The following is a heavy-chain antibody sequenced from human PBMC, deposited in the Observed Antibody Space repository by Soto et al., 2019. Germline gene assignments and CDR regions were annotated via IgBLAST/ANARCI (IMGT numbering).Heavy chain of an antibody. CDR3: ASGGPGTIVVVPAATYYGMDV. CDR2: ISYDGSNK. D-gene: IGHD2-2*01. Sequence: HPGGSLRLSCAASGLTFSSYAIHWVRQAPGKGLEWVAVISYDGSNKYYADSVKGRFTISRDNSKNTLYLQLNSLRAEDTAVYYCASGGPGTIVVVPAATYYGMDVWGQGTTVTVSS. V-gene: IGHV3-30-3*01. CDR1: GLTFSSYA. J-gene: IGHJ6*02.